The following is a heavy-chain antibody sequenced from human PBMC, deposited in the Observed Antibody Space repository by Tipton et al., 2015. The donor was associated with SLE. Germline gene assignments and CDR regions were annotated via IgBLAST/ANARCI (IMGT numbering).Heavy chain of an antibody. D-gene: IGHD6-6*01. J-gene: IGHJ4*02. CDR2: ISPSGST. Sequence: TLSLTCTVSGDSVSSGGNYWTWVRQPAGKGLEWIGHISPSGSTPYHPSLRSRATISVDTSKNQFSLRLNSVTAADTAVYYCARGIVAAFYYWGQGTLVTVSP. V-gene: IGHV4-61*09. CDR1: GDSVSSGGNY. CDR3: ARGIVAAFYY.